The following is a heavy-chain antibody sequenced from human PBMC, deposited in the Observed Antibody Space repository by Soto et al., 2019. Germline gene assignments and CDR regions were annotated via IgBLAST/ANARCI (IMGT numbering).Heavy chain of an antibody. CDR2: TYYRSKWYF. J-gene: IGHJ6*03. Sequence: SQTLSLTCAISGDSVSSNSAGWNWIRQTPSRGLEWLGRTYYRSKWYFNYAVSVESRITINPDTSKNQFSLHLSSVTPDDTAVYYCARGSWDDVSGHYYMDVWGKGTTVTVS. V-gene: IGHV6-1*01. CDR3: ARGSWDDVSGHYYMDV. CDR1: GDSVSSNSAG. D-gene: IGHD1-1*01.